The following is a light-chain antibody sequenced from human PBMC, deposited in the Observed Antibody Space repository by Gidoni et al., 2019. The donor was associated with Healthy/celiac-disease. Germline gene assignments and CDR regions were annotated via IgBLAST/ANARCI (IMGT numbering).Light chain of an antibody. CDR3: AAWDDSLSGVV. J-gene: IGLJ2*01. V-gene: IGLV1-47*02. Sequence: QSVLTQPPSASGPPGQRVTISCSGSSPNIGSNYVYWYQQLPGTAPKLLIYSNNQRPSRVPDRFSGSKSGTSASLAISGLRSEDEADYYCAAWDDSLSGVVFGGGTKLTVL. CDR2: SNN. CDR1: SPNIGSNY.